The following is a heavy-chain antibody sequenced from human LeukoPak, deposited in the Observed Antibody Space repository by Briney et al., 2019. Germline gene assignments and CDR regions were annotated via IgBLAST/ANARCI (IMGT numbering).Heavy chain of an antibody. V-gene: IGHV1-69*13. Sequence: GASVKVSCKASGYTFTSYYMHWVRQAPGQGLEWMGGIIPIFGTANYAQKFQGRVTITADESTSTAHMELSSLRSEDTAVYYCARYGGNSNYFDYWGQGTLVTVSS. CDR3: ARYGGNSNYFDY. CDR2: IIPIFGTA. D-gene: IGHD4-23*01. CDR1: GYTFTSYY. J-gene: IGHJ4*02.